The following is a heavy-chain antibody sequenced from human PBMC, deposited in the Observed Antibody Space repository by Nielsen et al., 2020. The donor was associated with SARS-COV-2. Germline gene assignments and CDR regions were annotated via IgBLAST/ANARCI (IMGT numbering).Heavy chain of an antibody. D-gene: IGHD5-24*01. CDR2: IYPGDSDT. Sequence: GESLKISCKTSGYTFSTHWIGWVHQIPGKGLEWMGIIYPGDSDTRYSPSFQVQVTISADKTISTAYLQWSSLKASDTAMYYCARHDGDGLLGYWGQGTLVTVSS. J-gene: IGHJ4*02. CDR3: ARHDGDGLLGY. V-gene: IGHV5-51*07. CDR1: GYTFSTHW.